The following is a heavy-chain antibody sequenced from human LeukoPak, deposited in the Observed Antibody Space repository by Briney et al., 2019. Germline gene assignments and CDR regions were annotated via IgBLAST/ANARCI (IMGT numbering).Heavy chain of an antibody. CDR3: AKRTRSGYAFDI. CDR2: ISGSGGST. Sequence: GALRLSCAASGFTFSSYAMSWVRQAPGKGLEWVSAISGSGGSTYYADSVKGRFTISRDNSKNTLYLQMNSLRAEDTAVYYCAKRTRSGYAFDIWGQETMVTVSS. CDR1: GFTFSSYA. D-gene: IGHD3-22*01. V-gene: IGHV3-23*01. J-gene: IGHJ3*02.